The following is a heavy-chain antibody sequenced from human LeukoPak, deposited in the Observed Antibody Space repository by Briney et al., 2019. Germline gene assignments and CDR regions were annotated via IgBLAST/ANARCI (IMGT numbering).Heavy chain of an antibody. Sequence: GASVKVSCKASGYTFTSYDINWVRPATGQGLEWMGWMNPNSGNTGYAQKFQGRVTMTRNTSISTAYMELSSLRSEDTAVYYCARTNIVATIYHYWGQGTLVTVSS. D-gene: IGHD5-12*01. CDR1: GYTFTSYD. J-gene: IGHJ4*02. CDR3: ARTNIVATIYHY. CDR2: MNPNSGNT. V-gene: IGHV1-8*01.